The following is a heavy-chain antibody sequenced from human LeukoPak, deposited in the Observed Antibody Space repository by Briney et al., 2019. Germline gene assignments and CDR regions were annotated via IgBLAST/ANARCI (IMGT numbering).Heavy chain of an antibody. Sequence: PSETLSLTCTVSGGSISRSSYFWRWIRQPPGKVLEWNGSIYYSRSTYYNPSLKSRVTISVDTSKNQFSLKLSSVTAADTAVYYCARGSFWCTGGVCLEDYYYYMDVWGKGTTVTVSS. J-gene: IGHJ6*03. D-gene: IGHD2-8*02. V-gene: IGHV4-39*07. CDR1: GGSISRSSYF. CDR3: ARGSFWCTGGVCLEDYYYYMDV. CDR2: IYYSRST.